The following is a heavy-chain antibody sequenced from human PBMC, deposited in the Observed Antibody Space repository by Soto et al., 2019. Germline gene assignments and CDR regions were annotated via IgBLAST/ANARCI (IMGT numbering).Heavy chain of an antibody. D-gene: IGHD2-8*01. J-gene: IGHJ5*01. CDR2: IYKSATT. CDR3: ARGRYCINGRCCPNWLDS. V-gene: IGHV4-30-4*01. CDR1: GDSIPTVDYF. Sequence: PSETLSLTCSVSGDSIPTVDYFWAWIRQPPGQALEYIGYIYKSATTYYNPSFESRVAISLDTSKSQFSLNVTSVTAADPAGYFCARGRYCINGRCCPNWLDSCGQGTMVTVYS.